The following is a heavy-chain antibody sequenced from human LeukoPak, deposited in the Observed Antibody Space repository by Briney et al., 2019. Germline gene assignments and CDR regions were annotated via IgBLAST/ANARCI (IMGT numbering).Heavy chain of an antibody. CDR3: ARDGDCSGGSCPEYFQH. Sequence: VASVKVSCKASGGTFSSYAISWVRQASGQGLEWMGGIVPIFGTANYAQKFHGRATITTDESTSTAYMELSSLRSEDTSVYYCARDGDCSGGSCPEYFQHWGQGTLVSVSS. CDR2: IVPIFGTA. D-gene: IGHD2-15*01. V-gene: IGHV1-69*05. J-gene: IGHJ1*01. CDR1: GGTFSSYA.